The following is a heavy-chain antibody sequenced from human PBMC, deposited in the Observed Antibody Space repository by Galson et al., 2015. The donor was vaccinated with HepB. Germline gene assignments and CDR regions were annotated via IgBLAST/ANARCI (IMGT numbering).Heavy chain of an antibody. Sequence: QSGAEVKKPGESLRISCKGSGYSFTSYWISWVRQMPGKGLEWMGRIDPSDSYTNYSPSFQGHVTISADKSISTAYLQWSSLKASDTAMYYCARLDVVPAAMLGATDAFDIWGQGTMVTVSS. J-gene: IGHJ3*02. CDR2: IDPSDSYT. V-gene: IGHV5-10-1*01. D-gene: IGHD2-2*01. CDR1: GYSFTSYW. CDR3: ARLDVVPAAMLGATDAFDI.